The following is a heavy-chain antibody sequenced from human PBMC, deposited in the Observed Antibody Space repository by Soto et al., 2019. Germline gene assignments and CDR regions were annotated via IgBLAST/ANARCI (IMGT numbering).Heavy chain of an antibody. CDR2: ISYDGSNK. CDR3: AKDAMTH. CDR1: GFTFSSYG. J-gene: IGHJ1*01. Sequence: QVQLVESGGGVVQPGRSLRLSCAASGFTFSSYGMHWVRQAPGKGLEWVAVISYDGSNKYYADSVKGRFTISRDNSKNTLYLQMNSLRADDTAVYYFAKDAMTHWGQGTLVTVSS. V-gene: IGHV3-30*18.